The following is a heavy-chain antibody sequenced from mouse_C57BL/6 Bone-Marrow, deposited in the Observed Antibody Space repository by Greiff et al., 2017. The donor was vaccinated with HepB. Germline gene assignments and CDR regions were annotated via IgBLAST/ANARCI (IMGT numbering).Heavy chain of an antibody. Sequence: EVKLVESGGGLVQPKGSLKLSCAASGFSFNTYAMNWVRQAPGKGLEWVARIRSKSNNYATYYADSVKDRFTISRDDSESMLYLQMNNLKTEDTAMYYCVRQGDYYGSSLYYYAMDYWGQGTSVTVSS. CDR3: VRQGDYYGSSLYYYAMDY. V-gene: IGHV10-1*01. CDR1: GFSFNTYA. CDR2: IRSKSNNYAT. D-gene: IGHD1-1*01. J-gene: IGHJ4*01.